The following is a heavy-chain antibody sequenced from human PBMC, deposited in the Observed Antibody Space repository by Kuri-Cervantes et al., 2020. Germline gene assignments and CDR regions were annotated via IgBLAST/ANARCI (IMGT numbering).Heavy chain of an antibody. J-gene: IGHJ5*02. CDR2: IIPIFGTA. CDR3: ARGAVAGRLYNWFDP. D-gene: IGHD6-19*01. CDR1: GGTFSSYA. V-gene: IGHV1-69*13. Sequence: SVKVSCKASGGTFSSYAISWVRQAPGQGLEWMGGIIPIFGTANYAQKFQGRVTITADDSTSTAYMELSSLRSEDTAVYYCARGAVAGRLYNWFDPWGQGTLVTVSS.